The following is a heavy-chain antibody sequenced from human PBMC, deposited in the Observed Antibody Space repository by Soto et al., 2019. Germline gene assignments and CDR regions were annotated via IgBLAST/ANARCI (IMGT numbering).Heavy chain of an antibody. CDR2: IYYSGST. CDR1: AGSISSYY. J-gene: IGHJ4*02. Sequence: SETLSLTCTVSAGSISSYYWSWIRPPPGKGLEWIGYIYYSGSTNYNPSLKSRVTISVDTSKNQFSLKLSSVTAADTAVYYCAGGRIQLWYPFDYWGQGTLVTVS. D-gene: IGHD5-18*01. CDR3: AGGRIQLWYPFDY. V-gene: IGHV4-59*01.